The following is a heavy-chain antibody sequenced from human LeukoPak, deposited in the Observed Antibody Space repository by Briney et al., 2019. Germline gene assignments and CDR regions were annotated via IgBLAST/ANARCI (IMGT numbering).Heavy chain of an antibody. Sequence: SETLSLTCTVSGGSMTSYYWSWIRQPPGKGLEWIGYIYYSGNTNYNPSLESRVTISVDTSENQFSLKLSSVTAADTAVYYCARDKKGTSCYDCWGQGTLVTVSS. CDR2: IYYSGNT. J-gene: IGHJ4*02. D-gene: IGHD2-2*01. V-gene: IGHV4-59*01. CDR3: ARDKKGTSCYDC. CDR1: GGSMTSYY.